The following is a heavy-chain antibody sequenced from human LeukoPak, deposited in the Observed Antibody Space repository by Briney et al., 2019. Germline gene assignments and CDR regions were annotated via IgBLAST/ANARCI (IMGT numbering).Heavy chain of an antibody. V-gene: IGHV7-4-1*02. D-gene: IGHD5-18*01. CDR1: GYTFTSYA. J-gene: IGHJ3*02. CDR2: INTNTGNP. CDR3: ARRGIQLWSDAFDI. Sequence: ASAKVSCKASGYTFTSYAMNWVRQAPGQGLEWMGWINTNTGNPTYAQGFTGRFVFSLDTSVSTAYLQISSLKAEDTAVYYCARRGIQLWSDAFDIWGQGTMVTVSS.